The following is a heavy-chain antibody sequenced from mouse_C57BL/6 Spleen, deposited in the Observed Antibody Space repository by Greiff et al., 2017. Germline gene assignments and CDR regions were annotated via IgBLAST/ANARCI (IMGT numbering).Heavy chain of an antibody. Sequence: VQLQQSGAELVRPGASVKLSCKASGYTFTDYYINWVKQRPGQGLEWIARIYPGSGNTYYNEKFKGKATLAAEKSSSTAYMQLSSLTADDAAVYVCARWFHWYFDVWGTGTTVTVSS. J-gene: IGHJ1*03. D-gene: IGHD2-2*01. CDR3: ARWFHWYFDV. V-gene: IGHV1-76*01. CDR2: IYPGSGNT. CDR1: GYTFTDYY.